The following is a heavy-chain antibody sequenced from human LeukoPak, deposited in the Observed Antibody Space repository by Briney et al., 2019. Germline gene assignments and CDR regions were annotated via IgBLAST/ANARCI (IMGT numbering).Heavy chain of an antibody. J-gene: IGHJ6*02. CDR2: ISYDGSNK. Sequence: GGSLRLSCAASGFTFSSYAMHWVRQAPGKGLEWVAVISYDGSNKYYADSVKGRFTISRDNSKNTLYLQMNSLRAEDTAVYYCASGNPLYYYGMDVWGQGTTVTVSS. CDR1: GFTFSSYA. D-gene: IGHD4-4*01. CDR3: ASGNPLYYYGMDV. V-gene: IGHV3-30*14.